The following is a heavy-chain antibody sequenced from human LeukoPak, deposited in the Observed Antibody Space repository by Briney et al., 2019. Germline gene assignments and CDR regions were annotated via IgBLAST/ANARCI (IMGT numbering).Heavy chain of an antibody. V-gene: IGHV3-7*01. D-gene: IGHD2-15*01. CDR3: ARDRSGGSCYLDY. CDR1: GFTFGSYW. J-gene: IGHJ4*02. CDR2: IKQDGSEK. Sequence: GGSLRLSCAASGFTFGSYWMTWVRQAPGKGLEWVANIKQDGSEKYYVDSVKGRFTISRDNAKNSLYLQMNSLRAEDTAVYYCARDRSGGSCYLDYWGQGTLVTVSS.